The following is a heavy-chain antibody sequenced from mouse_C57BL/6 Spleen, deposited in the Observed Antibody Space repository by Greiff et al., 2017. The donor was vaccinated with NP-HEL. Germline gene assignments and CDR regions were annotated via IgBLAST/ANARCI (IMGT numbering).Heavy chain of an antibody. CDR1: GYAFTNYL. CDR3: ERHALRSDY. Sequence: VQLQQSGAELVRPGSSVKVSCKASGYAFTNYLIEWVKPRPGQGLEWIGVINPGSGGTNYNEKFKGKATLTADKSSSTAYLQLSSLTSEDSSVDLRERHALRSDYSGEVTPPSVSS. CDR2: INPGSGGT. V-gene: IGHV1-54*01. J-gene: IGHJ2*01.